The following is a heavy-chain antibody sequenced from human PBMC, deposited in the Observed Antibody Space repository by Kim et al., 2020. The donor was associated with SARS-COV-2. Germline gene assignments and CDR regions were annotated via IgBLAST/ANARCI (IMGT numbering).Heavy chain of an antibody. V-gene: IGHV4-31*02. CDR3: ATGVVDGPCMDV. D-gene: IGHD2-15*01. Sequence: YYNPSLKSRVTLSVDTSKNQFSLKLSSVTAADTAVYYCATGVVDGPCMDVWGQGTTVTVSS. J-gene: IGHJ6*02.